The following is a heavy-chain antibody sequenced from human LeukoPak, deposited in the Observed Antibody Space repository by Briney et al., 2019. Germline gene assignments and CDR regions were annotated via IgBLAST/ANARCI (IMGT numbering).Heavy chain of an antibody. CDR1: GGSFSGYY. Sequence: KTSETLSLTCSVYGGSFSGYYWSWIRQPPGKGLEWIGEINHSGSTNYNPSLKSRVTISVDTSKNQFSLKLSSVTAADTAVYYCAREVLGDIVVVRGFDYWGQGTLVTVSS. V-gene: IGHV4-34*01. CDR2: INHSGST. D-gene: IGHD2-2*01. J-gene: IGHJ4*02. CDR3: AREVLGDIVVVRGFDY.